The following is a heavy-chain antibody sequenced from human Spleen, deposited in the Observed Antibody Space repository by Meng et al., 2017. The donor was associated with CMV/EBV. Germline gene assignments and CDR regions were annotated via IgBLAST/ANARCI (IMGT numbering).Heavy chain of an antibody. V-gene: IGHV3-11*04. J-gene: IGHJ6*02. Sequence: GGSLRLSCAASGFTFSDYYMTWVRQAPGKGLEWVSYISRSGGITYYADFVRGRFTISRDNAKNSLYLQMDSLRAEDTAVYYCAKDVTLTGVVRYYGMDVWGQGTTVTVSS. CDR2: ISRSGGIT. CDR3: AKDVTLTGVVRYYGMDV. CDR1: GFTFSDYY. D-gene: IGHD3-3*01.